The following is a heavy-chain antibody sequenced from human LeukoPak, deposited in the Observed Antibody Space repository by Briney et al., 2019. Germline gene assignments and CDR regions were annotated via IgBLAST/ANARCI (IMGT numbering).Heavy chain of an antibody. CDR1: GGSFSGYY. V-gene: IGHV4-34*01. D-gene: IGHD2-2*01. CDR2: INHSGST. J-gene: IGHJ4*02. CDR3: ARGPWYCSSTSCSSSGFDY. Sequence: SETLSLTCAVYGGSFSGYYWSWIRQPPGKGLEWIGEINHSGSTNYNPSLKSRVTISVDTSKNQFPLKLSSVTAADTAVYYCARGPWYCSSTSCSSSGFDYWGQGTLVTVSS.